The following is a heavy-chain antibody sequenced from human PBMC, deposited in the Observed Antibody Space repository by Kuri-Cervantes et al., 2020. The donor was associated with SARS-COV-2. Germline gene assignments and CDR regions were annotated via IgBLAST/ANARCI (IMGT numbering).Heavy chain of an antibody. J-gene: IGHJ3*02. D-gene: IGHD2-2*01. Sequence: GSLRLSCTVSGGSISSSSYYWGWIRQPPGKGLEWIGSIYYSGSTYYNPSLKSRVTISADTSKNQFSLKLSSVTAADTAVYYCARRLEYANAFDIWGQGTMVTVSS. V-gene: IGHV4-39*01. CDR1: GGSISSSSYY. CDR3: ARRLEYANAFDI. CDR2: IYYSGST.